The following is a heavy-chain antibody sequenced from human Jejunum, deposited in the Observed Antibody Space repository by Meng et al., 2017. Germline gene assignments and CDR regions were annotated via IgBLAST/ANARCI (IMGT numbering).Heavy chain of an antibody. D-gene: IGHD3-10*01. J-gene: IGHJ4*02. CDR1: GFTFGTYQ. CDR2: IKQDGNDK. V-gene: IGHV3-7*01. Sequence: GGSLRLSCVASGFTFGTYQMSWVRQAPGKGLEWVAKIKQDGNDKYYVDSVEGRFTISRDNAKNSLFLQMNSLRAEDTAVYYCARDWESGGRGSSLDYWGQGALVTVSS. CDR3: ARDWESGGRGSSLDY.